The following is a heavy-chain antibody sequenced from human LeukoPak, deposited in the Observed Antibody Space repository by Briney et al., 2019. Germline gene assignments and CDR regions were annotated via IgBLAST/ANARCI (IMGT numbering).Heavy chain of an antibody. V-gene: IGHV3-74*03. J-gene: IGHJ5*02. CDR1: GFTISNYW. D-gene: IGHD5-12*01. Sequence: PGGSLRLSCVGSGFTISNYWMHWVRQAPGTGLVWVSRIHPDGSITTYADSVKGRFTISRDNAKNTLYLQMNSLRAEDTAVYYCAPQQTYSPYNWFDPWGQGTLVSVSS. CDR2: IHPDGSIT. CDR3: APQQTYSPYNWFDP.